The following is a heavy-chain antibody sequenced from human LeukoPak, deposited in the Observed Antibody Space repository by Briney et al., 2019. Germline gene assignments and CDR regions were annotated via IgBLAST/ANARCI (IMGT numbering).Heavy chain of an antibody. CDR2: IRSSSSYI. V-gene: IGHV3-21*01. CDR3: ARVSYDILTGYSYIDY. Sequence: GGSLRLSCAASGFTFSSYSMNWVRQAPGKGLEWVSSIRSSSSYIYYADPVKGRFTISRDNAKNSLYLQMNSLRAEDTAVYYCARVSYDILTGYSYIDYWGQGTLVTVSS. J-gene: IGHJ4*02. CDR1: GFTFSSYS. D-gene: IGHD3-9*01.